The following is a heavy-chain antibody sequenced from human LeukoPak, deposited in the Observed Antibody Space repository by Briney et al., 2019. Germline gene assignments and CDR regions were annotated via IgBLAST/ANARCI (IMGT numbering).Heavy chain of an antibody. CDR2: INDSGRT. CDR1: GGSFRGYY. D-gene: IGHD6-13*01. Sequence: SETLSLTRAVYGGSFRGYYWSWIRQPPGKGLECIGEINDSGRTNYNPSLKSRVTISVDTSKNQFSLKLSSMTAADTAVYYCARDGIAAAGVDYWGQGTLVTVSS. V-gene: IGHV4-34*01. J-gene: IGHJ4*02. CDR3: ARDGIAAAGVDY.